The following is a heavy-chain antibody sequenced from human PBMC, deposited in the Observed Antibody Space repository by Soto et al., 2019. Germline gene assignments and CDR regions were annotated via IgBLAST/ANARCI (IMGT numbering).Heavy chain of an antibody. D-gene: IGHD2-2*01. V-gene: IGHV4-4*07. CDR1: GGSFSSYY. J-gene: IGHJ5*02. CDR3: ATGRSEIVPGAMDT. CDR2: IYPTGST. Sequence: QVQLQESGPGLVKPSETLSLSCTVSGGSFSSYYCNWVRKSAGKGLEWIGRIYPTGSTTYYPSPKSRRTMSVDTSKNQFSLRLTSMTAADTAVYYCATGRSEIVPGAMDTWGQGTLVTVSS.